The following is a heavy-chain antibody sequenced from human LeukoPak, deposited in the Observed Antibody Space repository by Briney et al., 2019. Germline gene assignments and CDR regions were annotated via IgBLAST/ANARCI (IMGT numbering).Heavy chain of an antibody. CDR3: AKPYYYDSSGYSDYYYGMDV. Sequence: GSLRLSCAASGFTFSSYAMSWVRQAPGKGLEWVSAISGSGGSTYYADSVKGRFTISRDNSKNTLYLQMNSLRAEDTAVYYCAKPYYYDSSGYSDYYYGMDVWGQGITVTVSS. J-gene: IGHJ6*02. CDR1: GFTFSSYA. CDR2: ISGSGGST. V-gene: IGHV3-23*01. D-gene: IGHD3-22*01.